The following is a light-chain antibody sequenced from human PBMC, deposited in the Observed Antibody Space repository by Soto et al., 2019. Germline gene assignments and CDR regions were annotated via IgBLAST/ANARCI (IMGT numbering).Light chain of an antibody. V-gene: IGKV3-15*01. Sequence: EIVMTQSPATLSVSPGERATLSCRASQSVSSNLAWYQQKPGQAPRLIIYGASTRDTGIPARFSGSGSGTEFNLTISSLQSEDFADYYCYQYNNWSFLGQGTKREIK. CDR3: YQYNNWSF. CDR2: GAS. J-gene: IGKJ2*01. CDR1: QSVSSN.